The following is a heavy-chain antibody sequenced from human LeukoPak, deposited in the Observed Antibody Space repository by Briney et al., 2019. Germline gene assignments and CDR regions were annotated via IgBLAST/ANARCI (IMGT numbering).Heavy chain of an antibody. D-gene: IGHD3-10*01. CDR3: ARTLVLLWFGEHHNWFDP. CDR2: IKQDGSDK. V-gene: IGHV3-7*05. J-gene: IGHJ5*02. CDR1: GFTFSGYW. Sequence: GGSLRLSCAASGFTFSGYWMSWVRQAPGKGLEWVANIKQDGSDKYYVDSVKGRFTISRDNAKNSLYLQMNSLRAEDTAVYYCARTLVLLWFGEHHNWFDPWGQGTLVTVSS.